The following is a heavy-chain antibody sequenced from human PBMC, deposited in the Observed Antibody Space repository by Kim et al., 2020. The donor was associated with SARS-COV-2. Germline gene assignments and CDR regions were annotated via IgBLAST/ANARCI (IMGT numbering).Heavy chain of an antibody. CDR3: ARAPRYSSGSL. Sequence: TNHSPSLKSRFTISVATSKTQFSLKLSSVTAADTAVYYCARAPRYSSGSLWGQGTLVTVSS. D-gene: IGHD3-22*01. V-gene: IGHV4-34*01. J-gene: IGHJ4*02. CDR2: T.